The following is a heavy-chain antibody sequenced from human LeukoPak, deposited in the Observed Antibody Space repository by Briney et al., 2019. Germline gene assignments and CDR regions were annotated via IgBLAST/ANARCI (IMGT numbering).Heavy chain of an antibody. CDR1: GFSLSAYG. Sequence: RGSLRLSCAASGFSLSAYGVHWVRQAPGKGPEWVAVIWYDGTSKDYADSVKGRFTFSRDNSKNTLYLQMNSLTVEDTAVYYCARSQSSSLIDYWGQGTLVTVSS. J-gene: IGHJ4*02. CDR2: IWYDGTSK. CDR3: ARSQSSSLIDY. V-gene: IGHV3-33*01. D-gene: IGHD6-13*01.